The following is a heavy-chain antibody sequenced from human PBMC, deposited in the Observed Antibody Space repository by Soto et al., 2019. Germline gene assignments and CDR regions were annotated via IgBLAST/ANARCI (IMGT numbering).Heavy chain of an antibody. CDR3: ARDASFASGSYYWTDQ. V-gene: IGHV3-30*03. CDR1: GFPFSNHG. J-gene: IGHJ4*02. CDR2: ISYDGSDK. Sequence: PGGSLRLSCAASGFPFSNHGMHWVRQAPGKGLEWVAVISYDGSDKKYGDSVKGRFSISRDNSWNTLYLQMNTLRTEDTAMYFCARDASFASGSYYWTDQWGQGTLVTVSS. D-gene: IGHD3-10*01.